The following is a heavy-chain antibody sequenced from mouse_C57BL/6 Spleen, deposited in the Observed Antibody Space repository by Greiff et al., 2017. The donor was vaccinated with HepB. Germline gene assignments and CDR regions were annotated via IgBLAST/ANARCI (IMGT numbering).Heavy chain of an antibody. CDR1: GYTFTSYW. V-gene: IGHV1-55*01. CDR2: IYPGSGST. Sequence: VQLQQPGAELVRPGTSVKLSCKASGYTFTSYWMHWVKQRPGQGLEWIGDIYPGSGSTNYNEKFKSKATLTVDTSSSTAYMQLSSLTSEDSAVYYCARRGTAQATYAMDYWGQGTSVTVSS. D-gene: IGHD3-2*02. CDR3: ARRGTAQATYAMDY. J-gene: IGHJ4*01.